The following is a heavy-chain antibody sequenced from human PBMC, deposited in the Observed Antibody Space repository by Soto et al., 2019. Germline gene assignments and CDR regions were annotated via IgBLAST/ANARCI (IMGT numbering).Heavy chain of an antibody. V-gene: IGHV4-61*01. CDR1: GGSVRSGNHF. Sequence: SETLSLSCSVSGGSVRSGNHFWNWIRQPPGRGLEWLGYMYYTGVTNYNPSLKSRVSMSVDTSKDQFSLNLTSLTAADTAVYYCARGGEPLGYYGLDVWGQGTTVTVSS. CDR3: ARGGEPLGYYGLDV. J-gene: IGHJ6*02. CDR2: MYYTGVT.